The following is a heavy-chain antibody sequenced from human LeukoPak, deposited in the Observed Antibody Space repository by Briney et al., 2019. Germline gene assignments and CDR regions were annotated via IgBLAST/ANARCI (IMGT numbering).Heavy chain of an antibody. CDR1: GGSISSSSYY. Sequence: SETLSLTCTVSGGSISSSSYYWGWIRQPPGKGLEWIGSIYYSGSTYYNPSLKSRVTISVDTSKNQFSLKLSSVTAADTAVYYCARSSSWWNFGYWGQGTLVTVSS. CDR2: IYYSGST. D-gene: IGHD6-13*01. V-gene: IGHV4-39*01. J-gene: IGHJ4*02. CDR3: ARSSSWWNFGY.